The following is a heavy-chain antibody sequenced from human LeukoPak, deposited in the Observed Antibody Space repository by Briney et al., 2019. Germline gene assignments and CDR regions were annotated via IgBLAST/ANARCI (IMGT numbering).Heavy chain of an antibody. J-gene: IGHJ6*03. V-gene: IGHV1-18*01. D-gene: IGHD2-2*01. CDR3: ARGPAATYYYYYYMDV. CDR2: ISAYNGNT. Sequence: ASVKVSGKASGYTFTSYGISWVRQAPGQGLEWMGWISAYNGNTNYAQKLQGRVTMTTDTSTSTAYMELRSLRSDDTAVYYCARGPAATYYYYYYMDVWGKGTTVTVSS. CDR1: GYTFTSYG.